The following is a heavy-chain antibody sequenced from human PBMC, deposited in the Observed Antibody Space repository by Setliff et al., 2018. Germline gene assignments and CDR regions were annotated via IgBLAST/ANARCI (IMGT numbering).Heavy chain of an antibody. CDR3: AKWCSGGSCYDY. CDR2: IKQDGSEK. V-gene: IGHV3-7*03. CDR1: GFTISNYW. Sequence: GGSLRLSCAASGFTISNYWMSWVRQAPGKGLEWVANIKQDGSEKYYVDSVKGRFTISRDNSKNTLYLQMNSLRAEDTAVYYCAKWCSGGSCYDYWGQGTLVTVSS. D-gene: IGHD2-15*01. J-gene: IGHJ4*02.